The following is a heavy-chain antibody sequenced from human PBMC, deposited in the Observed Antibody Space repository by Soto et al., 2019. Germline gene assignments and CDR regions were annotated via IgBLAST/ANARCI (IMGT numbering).Heavy chain of an antibody. Sequence: EVQLVESGGGLVKPGGSLRLSCAASGFTFSSYSMNWVRQAPGKGLEWVSSISSSSSYIYYADSVKGRFTISRDNAKNSLYLQMNSLRAQDTGVYYCARGPRIAVAATSSGYWSQGTLVTVSS. D-gene: IGHD6-19*01. V-gene: IGHV3-21*01. CDR2: ISSSSSYI. CDR1: GFTFSSYS. CDR3: ARGPRIAVAATSSGY. J-gene: IGHJ4*02.